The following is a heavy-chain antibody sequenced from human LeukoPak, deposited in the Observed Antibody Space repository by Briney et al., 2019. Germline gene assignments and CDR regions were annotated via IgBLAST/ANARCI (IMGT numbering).Heavy chain of an antibody. D-gene: IGHD3-16*01. CDR2: ISYDGDNK. CDR3: ARVPYDSGTYDY. CDR1: GLPFSTNS. Sequence: AGGSRSLSWEAPGLPFSTNSMHGVRKPPGEGREWVAVISYDGDNKKYTDSVMGRFTISRDNSKSTLYLQMSSLRAEDTAVYYCARVPYDSGTYDYWGQGTLVTVSS. J-gene: IGHJ4*02. V-gene: IGHV3-30-3*01.